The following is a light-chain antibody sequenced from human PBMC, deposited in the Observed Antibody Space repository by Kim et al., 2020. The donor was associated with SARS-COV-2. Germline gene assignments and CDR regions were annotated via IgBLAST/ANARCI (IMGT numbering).Light chain of an antibody. CDR1: SLRSYY. J-gene: IGLJ3*02. CDR3: NSRDSNDNVV. CDR2: GKN. Sequence: SSELTQDPAVSVALGQTVWITCQGDSLRSYYATWYQQKPGQAPILVIYGKNNRPSGIPDRFAGSSSGNTASLTITETQAGDEADYYCNSRDSNDNVVFGGGTQLTVL. V-gene: IGLV3-19*01.